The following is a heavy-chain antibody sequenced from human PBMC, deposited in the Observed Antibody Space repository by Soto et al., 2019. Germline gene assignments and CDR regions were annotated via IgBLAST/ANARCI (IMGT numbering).Heavy chain of an antibody. D-gene: IGHD5-18*01. Sequence: QVQLVQSGAEVKKPGSSVKVTCKASGGTFSSNAISGLRQAHVQGLEWMGCIIPIFGTAHSAQKFQGRVTITADESKSTASMELSSLNSEDTGVYYCATVGNGYRSAPLFYFEFWGQGTLVTVSS. CDR1: GGTFSSNA. CDR3: ATVGNGYRSAPLFYFEF. CDR2: IIPIFGTA. V-gene: IGHV1-69*12. J-gene: IGHJ4*02.